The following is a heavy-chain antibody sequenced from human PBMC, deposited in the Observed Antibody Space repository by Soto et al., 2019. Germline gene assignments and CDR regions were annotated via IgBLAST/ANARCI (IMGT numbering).Heavy chain of an antibody. CDR1: GYTFTSYC. CDR3: ARDTAMDYGMDV. J-gene: IGHJ6*02. D-gene: IGHD5-18*01. V-gene: IGHV1-18*01. Sequence: ASVKVSCTASGYTFTSYCICWVRQAPVQGLELMGWISAYNGNTNYAQKLQGRVTMTTDTSTSSASMELRSLRSDNTAVYCCARDTAMDYGMDVWGQGNTVTVSS. CDR2: ISAYNGNT.